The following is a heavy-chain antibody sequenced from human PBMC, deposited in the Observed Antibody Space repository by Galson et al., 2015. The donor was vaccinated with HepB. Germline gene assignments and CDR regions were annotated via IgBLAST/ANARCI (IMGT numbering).Heavy chain of an antibody. CDR1: GYTFTSYD. CDR2: MNPNSGNT. D-gene: IGHD3-22*01. V-gene: IGHV1-8*01. Sequence: SVKVSCKASGYTFTSYDINWVRQATGQGLEWMGWMNPNSGNTGYAQNFQGRVTMTRNTSISTAYMELSSLRSEDTAVYYCARSHPYYSGSSGFNGLDIWGQGTMVTVSS. CDR3: ARSHPYYSGSSGFNGLDI. J-gene: IGHJ3*02.